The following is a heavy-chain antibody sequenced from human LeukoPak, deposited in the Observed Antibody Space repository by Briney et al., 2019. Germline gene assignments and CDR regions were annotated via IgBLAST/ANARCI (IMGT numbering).Heavy chain of an antibody. CDR2: IYYSGST. Sequence: SETLSLTCTVAGGSVSSYCWSWIRQPPGKGLEWIGYIYYSGSTNYNPSLKSRVTISVDTSKNQFSLKLSSVTAADTAVYYCAREDCSGGSCNLDYWGQGNLVTVSS. V-gene: IGHV4-59*02. CDR1: GGSVSSYC. J-gene: IGHJ4*02. CDR3: AREDCSGGSCNLDY. D-gene: IGHD2-15*01.